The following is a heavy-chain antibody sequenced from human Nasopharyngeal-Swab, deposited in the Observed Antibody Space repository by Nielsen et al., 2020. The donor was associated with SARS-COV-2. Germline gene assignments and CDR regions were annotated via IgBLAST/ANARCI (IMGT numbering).Heavy chain of an antibody. D-gene: IGHD3-22*01. V-gene: IGHV1-2*04. CDR1: GYTFTGYY. J-gene: IGHJ5*02. CDR3: ARPRGRYYDRGFDP. Sequence: ASVKVSCKASGYTFTGYYMHWVRQAPGQGLEWMGWINPNSGGTNYAQKFQGWVTMTRDTSTSTVYMELSSLRSEDTAVYYCARPRGRYYDRGFDPWGQGTLVTVSS. CDR2: INPNSGGT.